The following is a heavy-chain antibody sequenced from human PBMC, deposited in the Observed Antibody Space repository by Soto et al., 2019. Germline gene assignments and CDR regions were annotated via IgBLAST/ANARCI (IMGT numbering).Heavy chain of an antibody. Sequence: QVQLVQSGAEVKKPGASVKVSCKASGYTFSSYDINWVRQAPGQGLEWMGWMNTDTGNTGYAQKFQGRVTMTRDTSITTAYMELSGLRSEDTAVHYCAREKYSSSGTFDYWGQGSLVTVSS. CDR1: GYTFSSYD. CDR2: MNTDTGNT. J-gene: IGHJ4*02. V-gene: IGHV1-8*01. CDR3: AREKYSSSGTFDY. D-gene: IGHD6-6*01.